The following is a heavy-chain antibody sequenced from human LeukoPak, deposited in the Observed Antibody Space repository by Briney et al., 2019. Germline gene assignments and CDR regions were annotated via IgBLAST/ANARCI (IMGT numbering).Heavy chain of an antibody. Sequence: GGSLRLSCAASGFTFSTYAMGWVHQAPGEGLEWVSSIKGGGGDPFYADSVRGRFTISRDKSKNTLYLQLNSLGAEDTAVYFCAQGGHDFNPFYYWGQGTLVTVSS. D-gene: IGHD2-21*02. V-gene: IGHV3-23*01. J-gene: IGHJ4*02. CDR3: AQGGHDFNPFYY. CDR1: GFTFSTYA. CDR2: IKGGGGDP.